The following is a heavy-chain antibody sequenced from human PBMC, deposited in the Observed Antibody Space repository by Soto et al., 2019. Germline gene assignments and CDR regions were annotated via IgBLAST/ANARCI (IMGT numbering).Heavy chain of an antibody. CDR2: ISAYNGNT. V-gene: IGHV1-18*01. CDR1: GYTFTSYG. CDR3: ARIVYAGNCRSTSCYRTIPRYYFDY. J-gene: IGHJ4*02. Sequence: QVQLVQSGAEVKKPGASVKVSCKASGYTFTSYGISWVRQAPGQGLEWMGWISAYNGNTNYAQKLQGRVTMTTDTSTSTAYMELRSLRSDDTAVYYCARIVYAGNCRSTSCYRTIPRYYFDYWGQGTLVTVSS. D-gene: IGHD2-2*01.